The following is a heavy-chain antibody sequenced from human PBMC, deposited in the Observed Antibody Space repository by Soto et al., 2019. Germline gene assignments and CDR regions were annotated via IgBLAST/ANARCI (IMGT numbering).Heavy chain of an antibody. V-gene: IGHV3-7*01. Sequence: PGGSLRLSCAVSGFSISRSWMSWVRQAPGKGPEWVANIKEDGSEQYYVDSLRGRFTISRDNAKNSLYLQMSGLTVEDTAIYYCVQNKRWGLGTLVTVSS. J-gene: IGHJ4*02. CDR3: VQNKR. CDR1: GFSISRSW. CDR2: IKEDGSEQ.